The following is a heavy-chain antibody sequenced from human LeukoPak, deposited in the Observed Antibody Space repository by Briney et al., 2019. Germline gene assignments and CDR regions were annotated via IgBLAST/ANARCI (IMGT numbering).Heavy chain of an antibody. Sequence: GGSLRLSCAASGFTFSSYAMTWVRQAPGKGLEWVSAISGSGGSTYYADSVKGRFTISRDNSKNTLYLQMNSLRAEDTAVYYCARDWGGMVRGVPWAEYFQHWGQGTLVTVSS. CDR1: GFTFSSYA. CDR3: ARDWGGMVRGVPWAEYFQH. CDR2: ISGSGGST. J-gene: IGHJ1*01. V-gene: IGHV3-23*01. D-gene: IGHD3-10*01.